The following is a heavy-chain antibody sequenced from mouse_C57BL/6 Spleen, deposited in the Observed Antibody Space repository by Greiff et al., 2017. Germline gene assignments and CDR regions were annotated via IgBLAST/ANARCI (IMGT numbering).Heavy chain of an antibody. CDR1: GYTFTSYW. V-gene: IGHV1-69*01. D-gene: IGHD2-1*01. Sequence: VQLQESGAELVMPGASVKLSCKASGYTFTSYWMHWVKQRPGQGLEWIGAIDPSDSYTNSNQKFKGKTTLTVDKSSSPAYMQLSSLTSEDSAVYYCARIYAKYYCNFAYWGQGTLVTVSA. J-gene: IGHJ3*01. CDR2: IDPSDSYT. CDR3: ARIYAKYYCNFAY.